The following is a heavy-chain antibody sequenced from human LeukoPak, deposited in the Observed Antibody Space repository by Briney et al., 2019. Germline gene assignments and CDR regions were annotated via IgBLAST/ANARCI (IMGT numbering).Heavy chain of an antibody. V-gene: IGHV5-51*01. CDR1: GYSFTNYW. CDR2: IYPGDSDT. J-gene: IGHJ6*03. CDR3: ARCRTYDILTGYYNPPGYYYMDV. Sequence: GESLKISCKGSGYSFTNYWIGWVRQMPGKGLEWMGIIYPGDSDTRYSPSFQGQVTISADNSISTAYLQWSSLKASDTAMYYCARCRTYDILTGYYNPPGYYYMDVWGEGTTVTVSS. D-gene: IGHD3-9*01.